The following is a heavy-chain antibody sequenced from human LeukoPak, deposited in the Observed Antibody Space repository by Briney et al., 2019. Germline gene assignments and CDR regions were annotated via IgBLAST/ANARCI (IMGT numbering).Heavy chain of an antibody. D-gene: IGHD3-10*01. CDR2: IYPGDADT. V-gene: IGHV5-51*01. CDR3: ARHWRPKGITMIRGVRPYYYMDV. CDR1: GYSFTSDW. J-gene: IGHJ6*03. Sequence: GESLMISCKGFGYSFTSDWIGWVRQMLGKGLECLGVIYPGDADTRYSPSFQGQVTISADKSISTAYLQWSSLKASDTAMYYCARHWRPKGITMIRGVRPYYYMDVWGKGTTVTVSS.